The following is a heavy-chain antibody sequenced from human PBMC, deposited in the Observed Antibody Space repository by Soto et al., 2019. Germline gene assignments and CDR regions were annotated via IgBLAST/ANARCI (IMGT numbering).Heavy chain of an antibody. V-gene: IGHV4-4*02. CDR1: GGSISSSNW. J-gene: IGHJ3*02. Sequence: QVQLQESGPGLVKPSGTLSLTCAVSGGSISSSNWWSWVRQPPGKGLEWIGEIYHSGSTNYNPSLKGRVTISVDKSKNQFSLKLSSVTAADTAVYYCARDGYYYGSGSPSGAFDIWGQGTMVTVSS. CDR2: IYHSGST. CDR3: ARDGYYYGSGSPSGAFDI. D-gene: IGHD3-10*01.